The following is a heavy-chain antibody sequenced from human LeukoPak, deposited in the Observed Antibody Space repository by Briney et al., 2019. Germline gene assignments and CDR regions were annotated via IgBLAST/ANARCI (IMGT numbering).Heavy chain of an antibody. V-gene: IGHV4-34*01. Sequence: SETLSLTCAVYGGSFSGYYWSWIRQPPGKGLEWIGEINHSGSTNYNPSLKSRVTISVDTSKNQFSLKLSSVTAADTAVYYCARAYYSSSWYGRWFDPWGQGTLVTVSS. CDR3: ARAYYSSSWYGRWFDP. J-gene: IGHJ5*02. CDR1: GGSFSGYY. CDR2: INHSGST. D-gene: IGHD6-13*01.